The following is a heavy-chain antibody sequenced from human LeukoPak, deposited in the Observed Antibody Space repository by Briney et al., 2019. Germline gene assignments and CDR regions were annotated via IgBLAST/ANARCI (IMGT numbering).Heavy chain of an antibody. CDR2: IDYSGRT. D-gene: IGHD7-27*01. Sequence: SETLSLTCTVSGGSTNSYYWSWIRQPPGKGLEWIGYIDYSGRTKYNPSLKSRVTVSVDTSKNQFSLKLKSVTAADTAMYYCARAKNRLGIRSQFDYWGQGTLVTVSS. V-gene: IGHV4-59*01. CDR3: ARAKNRLGIRSQFDY. CDR1: GGSTNSYY. J-gene: IGHJ4*02.